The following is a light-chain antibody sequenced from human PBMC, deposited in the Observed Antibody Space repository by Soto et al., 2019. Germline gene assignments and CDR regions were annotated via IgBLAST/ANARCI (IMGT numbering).Light chain of an antibody. CDR2: AND. J-gene: IGLJ1*01. Sequence: QSVLTQPPSASGTPGQRVTISCSGSSSNIGSNLVTWYQHLPGTAPRLLIYANDQRPSGVPDRFSGSTSDTSAALAISALQSEDKADYYCATWDDSLNGAYVFGAGTKLTVL. CDR1: SSNIGSNL. CDR3: ATWDDSLNGAYV. V-gene: IGLV1-44*01.